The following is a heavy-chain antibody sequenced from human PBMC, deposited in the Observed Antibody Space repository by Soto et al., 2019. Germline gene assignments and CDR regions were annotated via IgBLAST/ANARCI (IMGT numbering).Heavy chain of an antibody. Sequence: QVQLQESGPGLVKPSETLSLTCTVSGGSVSSGSYYWSWIRQPPGKGLEWIGYIYYSGSTNYNPSLKRRVTISVDTSKNQFSLKLSSVTAADTAVYYCARNYYDSSGYYADYWGQGTLVTVSS. J-gene: IGHJ4*02. V-gene: IGHV4-61*01. CDR2: IYYSGST. D-gene: IGHD3-22*01. CDR3: ARNYYDSSGYYADY. CDR1: GGSVSSGSYY.